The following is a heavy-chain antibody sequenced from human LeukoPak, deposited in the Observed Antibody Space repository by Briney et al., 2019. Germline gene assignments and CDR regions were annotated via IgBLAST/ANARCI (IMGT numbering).Heavy chain of an antibody. D-gene: IGHD1-1*01. CDR2: IRYDGSNK. J-gene: IGHJ6*02. Sequence: PGGSLRLSCAASGFTFSSYGMHWVRQAPGKGLEWVAFIRYDGSNKYYADSVKGRFTISRDNSKNTLYLQMNSLRAEDTAVYYCARDGPKYGNDYYYGMDVWGQGTTVTVSS. CDR1: GFTFSSYG. V-gene: IGHV3-30*02. CDR3: ARDGPKYGNDYYYGMDV.